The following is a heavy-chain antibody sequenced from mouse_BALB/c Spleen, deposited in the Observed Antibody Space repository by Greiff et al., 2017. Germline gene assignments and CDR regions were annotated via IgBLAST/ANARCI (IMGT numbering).Heavy chain of an antibody. D-gene: IGHD1-1*01. V-gene: IGHV5-17*02. CDR1: GFTFSSFG. CDR2: ISSGSSTI. J-gene: IGHJ4*01. CDR3: ARADGYYGNYYAMDY. Sequence: EVQLVESGGGLVQPGGSRKLSCAASGFTFSSFGMHWVRQAPEKGLEWVAYISSGSSTIYYADTVKGRFTISRDNPKNTLFLQMTSLRSEDTAMYYCARADGYYGNYYAMDYWGQGTSVTVAS.